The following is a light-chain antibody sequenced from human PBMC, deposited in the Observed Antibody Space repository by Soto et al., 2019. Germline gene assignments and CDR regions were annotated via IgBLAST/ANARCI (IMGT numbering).Light chain of an antibody. CDR1: SSDVGGYNY. CDR2: EVS. Sequence: QSALTQPASVSGSPGQSITISCTGTSSDVGGYNYVSWYQQHPGKAPKLMIYEVSDRPSGVSNRFSGSKSGNTASLTISGLQAEDEAAYYCSSYTRRSTLVFGTGTKLTVL. CDR3: SSYTRRSTLV. V-gene: IGLV2-14*01. J-gene: IGLJ1*01.